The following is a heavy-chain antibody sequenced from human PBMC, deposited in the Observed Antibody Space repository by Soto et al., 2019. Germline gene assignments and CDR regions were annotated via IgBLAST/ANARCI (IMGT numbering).Heavy chain of an antibody. Sequence: QVRLVQSGAEVKKPGDSVKVTCKPSGYTFTDAYIHWVRQAPGQGLEWLGWINPKNGGTNYAQKFQGRVTMTMDTSTSTAFMDLSILNSSETVVYYCAREERTDRDFRGQGTLLTVSS. CDR3: AREERTDRDF. CDR2: INPKNGGT. CDR1: GYTFTDAY. J-gene: IGHJ4*02. V-gene: IGHV1-2*02. D-gene: IGHD1-1*01.